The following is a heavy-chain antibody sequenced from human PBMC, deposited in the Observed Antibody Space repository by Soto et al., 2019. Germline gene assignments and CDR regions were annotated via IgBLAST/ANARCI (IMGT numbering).Heavy chain of an antibody. CDR1: GYTFFKYF. CDR3: ARPLIGNTIDL. D-gene: IGHD1-7*01. CDR2: INPSRLSS. Sequence: ASEEVSCKASGYTFFKYFIRWVGHTPGQGLQWIQIINPSRLSSTYRPIFQCRVSLTTDIPTSTVYVELSSLRSDATAIHSCARPLIGNTIDLCPQGTSVTVSS. V-gene: IGHV1-46*01. J-gene: IGHJ3*01.